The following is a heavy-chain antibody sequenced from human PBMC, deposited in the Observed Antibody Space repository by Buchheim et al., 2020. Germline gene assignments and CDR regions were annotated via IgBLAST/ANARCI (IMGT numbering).Heavy chain of an antibody. Sequence: EVQLVESGGGLVQPGGSLRLSCAAPGFSISGYAMNWVRQAPGKGLEWLAYITFDSRTTYYEDSVRGRFTISRDKAKNVLFLQMDSLRAEDTAVYYCTTGALAESWGQGTL. D-gene: IGHD1-14*01. CDR2: ITFDSRTT. CDR1: GFSISGYA. V-gene: IGHV3-48*01. J-gene: IGHJ4*02. CDR3: TTGALAES.